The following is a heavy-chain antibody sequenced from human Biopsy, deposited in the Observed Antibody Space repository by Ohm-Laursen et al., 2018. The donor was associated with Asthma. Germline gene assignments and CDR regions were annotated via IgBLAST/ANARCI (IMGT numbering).Heavy chain of an antibody. J-gene: IGHJ4*02. Sequence: SLRLSCAASGFTVSRDHMFWVRQAPGKGLEWVSVIYSGGTSDTADSVRGRFTISRDFYKNTLYLQMDSLRAEDTAVYYCARGDSSGWSHYYFDYWSQGTLATVSS. D-gene: IGHD6-19*01. CDR2: IYSGGTS. CDR1: GFTVSRDH. CDR3: ARGDSSGWSHYYFDY. V-gene: IGHV3-53*01.